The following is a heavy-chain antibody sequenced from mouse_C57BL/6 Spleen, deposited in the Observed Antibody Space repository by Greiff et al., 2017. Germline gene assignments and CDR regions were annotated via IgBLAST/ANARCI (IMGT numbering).Heavy chain of an antibody. V-gene: IGHV1-55*01. CDR2: IYPGRGST. J-gene: IGHJ3*01. D-gene: IGHD3-2*02. CDR1: GYTFTSYW. CDR3: ARSGSSGYVFAY. Sequence: QVQLQQPGAELVKPGASVKMSCKASGYTFTSYWITWVKQRPGQGLEWIGDIYPGRGSTNYNDTFKSKATLTVDTSSSTAYMQLSSLTSEDSAVYYCARSGSSGYVFAYWGQGTLVTVSA.